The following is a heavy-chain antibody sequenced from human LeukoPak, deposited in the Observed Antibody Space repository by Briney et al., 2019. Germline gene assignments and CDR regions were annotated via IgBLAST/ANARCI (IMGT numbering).Heavy chain of an antibody. CDR2: MNPNNGNT. V-gene: IGHV1-8*01. J-gene: IGHJ4*02. Sequence: ASVKVSCKASGGTFTSYDINWVRQATGQGLEWMGWMNPNNGNTGYAQKFQGRVTMTRNTSITTAYMELSSLRSEDTAVYYCARDAYNYYYSDYWGQGTLVTVSS. CDR3: ARDAYNYYYSDY. D-gene: IGHD5-24*01. CDR1: GGTFTSYD.